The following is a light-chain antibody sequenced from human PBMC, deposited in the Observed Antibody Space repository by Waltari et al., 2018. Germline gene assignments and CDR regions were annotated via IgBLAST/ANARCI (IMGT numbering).Light chain of an antibody. CDR3: MQGIEYPFT. CDR1: QILLDSEDGNTY. V-gene: IGKV2-40*01. J-gene: IGKJ3*01. CDR2: EVS. Sequence: DIVMTKSPLSLPVTLAEPASNSCRPSQILLDSEDGNTYLEWYLQKPGQSPQLLIYEVSNRASGVPDRFSGSGSDTDFTLKISRVEAEDVGVYYCMQGIEYPFTFGPGTKLDIK.